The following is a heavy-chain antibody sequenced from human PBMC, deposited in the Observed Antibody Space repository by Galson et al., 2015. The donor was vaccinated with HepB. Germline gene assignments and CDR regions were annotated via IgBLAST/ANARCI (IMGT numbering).Heavy chain of an antibody. CDR1: GFTVNSNY. V-gene: IGHV3-66*01. Sequence: SLRLSCAASGFTVNSNYMTWVRQAPGKGLEWVSVIYSGGSTYYADSVKGRFTISRDNSKDTLYLQMSSLRAEDTAVYYCARDPSGIAVTGQYYYYYGMDVWGQGTTVTVSS. J-gene: IGHJ6*02. CDR3: ARDPSGIAVTGQYYYYYGMDV. CDR2: IYSGGST. D-gene: IGHD6-19*01.